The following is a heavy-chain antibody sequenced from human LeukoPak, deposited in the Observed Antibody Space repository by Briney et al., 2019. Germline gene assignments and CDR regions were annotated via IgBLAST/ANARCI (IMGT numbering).Heavy chain of an antibody. CDR1: GGSISSGSYY. CDR3: ARGGWTTVTTYGY. V-gene: IGHV4-61*02. CDR2: IYTSGST. D-gene: IGHD4-17*01. Sequence: PSETLSLTCTVSGGSISSGSYYWSWIRQPAGTGLEWIGRIYTSGSTNYNPSLKSRVTISVDTSKNQFSLKPSSVTAADTAVYYCARGGWTTVTTYGYWGQGTLVTVSS. J-gene: IGHJ4*02.